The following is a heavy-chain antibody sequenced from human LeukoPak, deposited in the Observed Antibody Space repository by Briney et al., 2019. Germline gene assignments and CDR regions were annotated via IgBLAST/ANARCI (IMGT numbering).Heavy chain of an antibody. CDR2: INWNGGST. CDR3: ARSNYYDSSGYRNDAFDI. J-gene: IGHJ3*02. CDR1: GFIVSSNY. V-gene: IGHV3-20*01. D-gene: IGHD3-22*01. Sequence: PGGSLRLSCAASGFIVSSNYMTWVRQAPGKGLEWVSGINWNGGSTGYADSVKGRFTISRDNAKNSLYLQMNSLRAEDTALYHCARSNYYDSSGYRNDAFDIWGQGTMVTVSS.